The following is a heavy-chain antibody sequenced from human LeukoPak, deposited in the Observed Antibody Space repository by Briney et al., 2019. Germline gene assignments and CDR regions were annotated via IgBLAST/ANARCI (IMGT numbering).Heavy chain of an antibody. CDR1: GFTFSSYG. V-gene: IGHV3-30*18. Sequence: GRSLRLSCAASGFTFSSYGMHWVRQAPGKGREWVAVISYDGSNKFYADSVKGRFTISRDNSKNTLYLQMNSLRAEDTTVYYCAKDRSLYSSGWYGMDVWGQGTTVTVSS. CDR2: ISYDGSNK. J-gene: IGHJ6*02. D-gene: IGHD6-19*01. CDR3: AKDRSLYSSGWYGMDV.